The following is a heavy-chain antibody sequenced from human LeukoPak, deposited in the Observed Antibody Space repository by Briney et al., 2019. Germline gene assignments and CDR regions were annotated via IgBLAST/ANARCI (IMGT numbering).Heavy chain of an antibody. Sequence: GGSLTLSCAASGSSLRDYSMDWVRQAPGKGLEWVSSISSSSRYTFYVDSVKGRFTISRDNAKNSLYLQMNSLRVEDTAVYYCAKSDCGSDGCKLLNYWGQGILVTVSS. D-gene: IGHD2-21*01. V-gene: IGHV3-21*01. CDR2: ISSSSRYT. CDR3: AKSDCGSDGCKLLNY. CDR1: GSSLRDYS. J-gene: IGHJ4*02.